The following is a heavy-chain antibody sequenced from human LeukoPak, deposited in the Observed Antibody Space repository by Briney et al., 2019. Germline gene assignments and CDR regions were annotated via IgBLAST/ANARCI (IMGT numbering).Heavy chain of an antibody. CDR1: GGSITDYY. CDR2: IYTSGST. D-gene: IGHD1-26*01. V-gene: IGHV4-4*07. CDR3: ARGSRGSYYFDAFDI. J-gene: IGHJ3*02. Sequence: PSETLSLTCTVSGGSITDYYWSWIRQPAGKGLEWIGRIYTSGSTSYNPSLKSRVTMSVDTSKNQFSLKLSSVTAADTAVYYCARGSRGSYYFDAFDIWGQGTMVAVSS.